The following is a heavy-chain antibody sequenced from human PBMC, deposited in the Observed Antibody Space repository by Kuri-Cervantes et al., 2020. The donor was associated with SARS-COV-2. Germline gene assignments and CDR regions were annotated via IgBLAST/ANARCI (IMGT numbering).Heavy chain of an antibody. J-gene: IGHJ4*02. CDR1: GFTFDDYA. Sequence: GEFLKISCAASGFTFDDYAMHWVRQAPGKGLEWVSYISSSGSTIYYADSVKGRFTISRDNAKNSLYLQMNSLRAEDTAVYYCARGKPFDYWGQGTLVTVSS. CDR3: ARGKPFDY. CDR2: ISSSGSTI. V-gene: IGHV3-48*03.